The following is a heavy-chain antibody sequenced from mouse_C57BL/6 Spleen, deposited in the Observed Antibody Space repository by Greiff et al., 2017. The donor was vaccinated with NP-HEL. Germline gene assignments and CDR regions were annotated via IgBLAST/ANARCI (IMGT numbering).Heavy chain of an antibody. CDR1: GYTFTSYW. CDR3: AREDYSNLFAY. D-gene: IGHD2-5*01. CDR2: IYPGSGST. Sequence: VQLQQPGAELVKPGASVKMSCTASGYTFTSYWITWVKQRPGQGLEWIGDIYPGSGSTNYKEKFKSKATLTVDTSSSTAYMQLSSLTSEDSAVYDCAREDYSNLFAYWGQGTLVTVSA. J-gene: IGHJ3*01. V-gene: IGHV1-55*01.